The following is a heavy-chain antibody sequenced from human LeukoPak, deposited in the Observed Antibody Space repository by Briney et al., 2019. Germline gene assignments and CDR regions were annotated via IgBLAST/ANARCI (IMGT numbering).Heavy chain of an antibody. CDR1: GFTFGDYA. CDR3: QKAAYDILTGYFSDY. J-gene: IGHJ4*02. Sequence: GGSLRLSCTASGFTFGDYAMSWVRQAPGKGLKWLGFLRSKAYGGTTEYAASVKGRFTISRDDSKSIAYLQMNSLKTEDTVFFFRQKAAYDILTGYFSDYWGQGTLVTVPS. V-gene: IGHV3-49*04. CDR2: LRSKAYGGTT. D-gene: IGHD3-9*01.